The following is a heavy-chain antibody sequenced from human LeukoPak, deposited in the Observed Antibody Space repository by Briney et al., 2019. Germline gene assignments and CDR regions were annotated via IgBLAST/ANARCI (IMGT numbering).Heavy chain of an antibody. CDR2: INAGNGNT. Sequence: ASVKVSCKASGYTFTSYAMHWVRQAPGQRLEWMGWINAGNGNTKYSQEFQGRVTITRDTSASTAYMELSSLRSEDMAVYYCAREGDILTGRIWEYYFDYWGQGTLVTVSS. CDR1: GYTFTSYA. D-gene: IGHD3-9*01. V-gene: IGHV1-3*03. CDR3: AREGDILTGRIWEYYFDY. J-gene: IGHJ4*02.